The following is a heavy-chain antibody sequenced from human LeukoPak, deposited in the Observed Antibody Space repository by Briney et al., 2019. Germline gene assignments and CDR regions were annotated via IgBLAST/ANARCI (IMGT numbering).Heavy chain of an antibody. J-gene: IGHJ4*02. D-gene: IGHD1-14*01. CDR3: VRGNQNFDY. CDR1: GESVSSSSAS. V-gene: IGHV6-1*01. CDR2: VYFRSKWYS. Sequence: SQTLSLTCAISGESVSSSSASWNWIRQSQSRGLEWLGRVYFRSKWYSDYAESVRSRITVSPDTSKNQFSLQLTSVSLDDTAIYYCVRGNQNFDYWGQGTLVTVSS.